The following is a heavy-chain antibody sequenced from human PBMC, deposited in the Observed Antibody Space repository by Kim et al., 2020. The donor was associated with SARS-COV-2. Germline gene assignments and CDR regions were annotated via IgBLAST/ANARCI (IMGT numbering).Heavy chain of an antibody. V-gene: IGHV3-33*01. CDR3: ARDRYYDILTGFYYYGMDV. Sequence: GGSLRLSCAASGFTFSSYGMHWVRQAPGKGLEWVAVIWYDGSNKYYADSVKGRFTISRDNSKNTLYLQMNSLRAEDTAVYYCARDRYYDILTGFYYYGMDVWGQGTTVTVSS. J-gene: IGHJ6*02. CDR2: IWYDGSNK. CDR1: GFTFSSYG. D-gene: IGHD3-9*01.